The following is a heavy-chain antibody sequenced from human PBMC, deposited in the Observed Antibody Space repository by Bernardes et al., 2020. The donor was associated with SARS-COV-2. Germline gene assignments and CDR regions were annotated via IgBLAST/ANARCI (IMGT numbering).Heavy chain of an antibody. CDR3: ARYTAGHDY. CDR2: INAGTGDT. Sequence: ASGKVSCKASGYTFISYAIHWVRQAPGPGLEWMGWINAGTGDTNYSQKFQARVTLTRDTSASTAYMELNSLRSEDTAVYYCARYTAGHDYWGQGTLVTVSA. D-gene: IGHD1-1*01. V-gene: IGHV1-3*01. CDR1: GYTFISYA. J-gene: IGHJ4*02.